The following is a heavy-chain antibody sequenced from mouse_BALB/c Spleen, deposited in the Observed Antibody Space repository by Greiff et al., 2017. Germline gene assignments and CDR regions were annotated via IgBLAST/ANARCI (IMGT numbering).Heavy chain of an antibody. V-gene: IGHV1S81*02. Sequence: VQLQQSGAELVKPGASVKLSCTASGYTFTSYYMYWVKQRPGQGLEWIGEINPSNGGTNFNEKFKSKATLTVDKSSSTAYMQLSSLTSEDSAVYYCTEATADYWGQGTTLTVSS. D-gene: IGHD1-2*01. CDR1: GYTFTSYY. CDR2: INPSNGGT. CDR3: TEATADY. J-gene: IGHJ2*01.